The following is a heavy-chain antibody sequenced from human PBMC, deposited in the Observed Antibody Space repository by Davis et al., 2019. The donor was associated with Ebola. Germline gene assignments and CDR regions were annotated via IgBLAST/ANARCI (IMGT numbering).Heavy chain of an antibody. V-gene: IGHV3-21*04. J-gene: IGHJ4*02. CDR1: GFTFSSYS. D-gene: IGHD5-12*01. CDR3: AKAYSGYEAALDY. CDR2: ISSSSSYI. Sequence: GESLKISCAASGFTFSSYSMNWVRQAPGKGLEWVSSISSSSSYIYYADSVKGRFTISRDNAKNSLYLQMNSLRAEDTALYYCAKAYSGYEAALDYWGQGTLVTVSS.